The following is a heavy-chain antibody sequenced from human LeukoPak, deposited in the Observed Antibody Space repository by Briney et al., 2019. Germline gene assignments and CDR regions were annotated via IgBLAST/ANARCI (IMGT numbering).Heavy chain of an antibody. V-gene: IGHV3-9*01. CDR3: AKEISANPRDAFDI. D-gene: IGHD1-26*01. J-gene: IGHJ3*02. CDR2: ISWNSGSI. CDR1: GFTFDDYA. Sequence: AGGSLRLSCAASGFTFDDYAMHWVRHAPGKGLEWVSGISWNSGSIGYADSVKGRFTISRDNAKNSLYLQMNSLRAEDTALYYCAKEISANPRDAFDIWGQGTMVTVSS.